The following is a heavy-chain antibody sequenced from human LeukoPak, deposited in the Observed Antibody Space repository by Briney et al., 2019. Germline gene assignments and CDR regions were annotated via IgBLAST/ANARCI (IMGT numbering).Heavy chain of an antibody. Sequence: SETLSLTCNVSGGSISSYYWSWIRQPPGKGLEWIGYIYYSGSTNYNPSLKSRVTISVDTSKNQFSLKLSSVTAADTAVYYCATCSGGSCRHDAFDIWGQGTMVTVSS. J-gene: IGHJ3*02. CDR2: IYYSGST. CDR3: ATCSGGSCRHDAFDI. CDR1: GGSISSYY. D-gene: IGHD2-15*01. V-gene: IGHV4-59*01.